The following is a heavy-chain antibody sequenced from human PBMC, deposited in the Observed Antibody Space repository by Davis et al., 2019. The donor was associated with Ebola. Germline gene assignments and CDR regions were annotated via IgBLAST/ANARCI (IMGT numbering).Heavy chain of an antibody. V-gene: IGHV3-11*06. Sequence: GESLKISCAASGFTLSDYYMSWIRQAPGKGLEWVSYISSSSSYTNYADSVKGRFTISRDNAKNSLYLQMNSLRAEDTAVYYCARLTGSYPGWFDPWGQGTLVTVSS. D-gene: IGHD1-26*01. CDR2: ISSSSSYT. CDR1: GFTLSDYY. J-gene: IGHJ5*02. CDR3: ARLTGSYPGWFDP.